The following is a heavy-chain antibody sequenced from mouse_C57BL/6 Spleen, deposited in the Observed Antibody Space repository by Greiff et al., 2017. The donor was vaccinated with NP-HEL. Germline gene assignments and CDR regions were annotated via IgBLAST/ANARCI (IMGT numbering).Heavy chain of an antibody. CDR1: GYSFTSYY. D-gene: IGHD1-1*01. CDR2: IYPGSGNT. V-gene: IGHV1-66*01. Sequence: QVQLQQSGPELVKPGASVKISCKASGYSFTSYYIHWVKQRPGQGLEWIGWIYPGSGNTKYNEKFKGKATLTADTSSSTAYMQLSSLTSEDSAVYYCASHYYGSRYAMDYWGQGTSVTVSS. J-gene: IGHJ4*01. CDR3: ASHYYGSRYAMDY.